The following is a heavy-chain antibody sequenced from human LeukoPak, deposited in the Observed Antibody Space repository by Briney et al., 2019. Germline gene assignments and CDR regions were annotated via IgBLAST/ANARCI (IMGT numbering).Heavy chain of an antibody. D-gene: IGHD3-22*01. CDR2: ILYDGSDK. V-gene: IGHV3-30*19. CDR1: GFTFSRSG. CDR3: ARDRAYYDSSGYHPNFDY. J-gene: IGHJ4*02. Sequence: GRSLRLSCAASGFTFSRSGMDWVRQAPGKGLEWVAVILYDGSDKSYADSVKGRFTISRDKNTLYLQMNSLRPEDTAVYFCARDRAYYDSSGYHPNFDYWGQGTLVTVSS.